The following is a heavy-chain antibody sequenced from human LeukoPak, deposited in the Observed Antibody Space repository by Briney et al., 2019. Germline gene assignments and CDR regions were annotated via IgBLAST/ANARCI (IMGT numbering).Heavy chain of an antibody. Sequence: PGGSLRLSCAASGFTFSSYSMNWVRQAPGKGLEWVSLISGDGGSTYYADSVKGRFTISRDNSKNSLYLQMNSLRTEDTALYYCAKDIQLWSAYYYYYYMDVWGKGTTVTVSS. CDR1: GFTFSSYS. CDR3: AKDIQLWSAYYYYYYMDV. D-gene: IGHD5-18*01. J-gene: IGHJ6*03. CDR2: ISGDGGST. V-gene: IGHV3-43*02.